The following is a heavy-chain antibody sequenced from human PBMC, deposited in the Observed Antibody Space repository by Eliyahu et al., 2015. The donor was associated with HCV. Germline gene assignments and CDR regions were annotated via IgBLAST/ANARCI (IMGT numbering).Heavy chain of an antibody. CDR3: ARDIVVVPAAMGRGYVAFDI. V-gene: IGHV6-1*01. D-gene: IGHD2-2*01. CDR2: TYYRSKWYN. Sequence: QVQLQQSGPGLVKPSQTLSLTCAISGDSVXSNSAAWNWIRQSPSRGLEWLGRTYYRSKWYNDYAVSVKSRITINPDTSKNQFSLQLNSVTPEDTAVYYCARDIVVVPAAMGRGYVAFDIWGQGTMVTVSS. CDR1: GDSVXSNSAA. J-gene: IGHJ3*02.